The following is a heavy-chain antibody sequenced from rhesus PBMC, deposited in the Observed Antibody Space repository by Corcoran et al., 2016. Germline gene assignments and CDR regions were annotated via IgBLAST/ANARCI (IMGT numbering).Heavy chain of an antibody. D-gene: IGHD6-43*01. CDR3: ATVGYSSSYGEF. J-gene: IGHJ1*01. CDR1: GYTFTDYP. V-gene: IGHV1-111*02. Sequence: EVQLVQSGADVKKPGASVKIPCQASGYTFTDYPLHWVRQAPGKGRGWRGRVDAEEGKEVHAQEFQYRVTITAVTSTDTGYMGLSSRRSGDTAVYYCATVGYSSSYGEFWGQGALVPVSS. CDR2: VDAEEGKE.